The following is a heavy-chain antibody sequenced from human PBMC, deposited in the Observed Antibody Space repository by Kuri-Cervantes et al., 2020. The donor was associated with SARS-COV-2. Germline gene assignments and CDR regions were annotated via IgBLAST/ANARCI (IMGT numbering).Heavy chain of an antibody. Sequence: SVKVSCKASGGTFSSYAISWVRQPPGQGLEWMGGIIPIFGTANYAQKFQGRVTITTDESTSTAYMELSSLRSEDTAVYYCAGRLRFSHSDAFDIWGQGTMVTVSS. CDR2: IIPIFGTA. V-gene: IGHV1-69*05. J-gene: IGHJ3*02. CDR1: GGTFSSYA. D-gene: IGHD3-3*01. CDR3: AGRLRFSHSDAFDI.